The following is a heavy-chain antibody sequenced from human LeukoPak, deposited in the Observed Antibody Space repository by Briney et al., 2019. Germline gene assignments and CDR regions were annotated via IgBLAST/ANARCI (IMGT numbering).Heavy chain of an antibody. D-gene: IGHD1-1*01. CDR3: TTGGQREY. J-gene: IGHJ4*02. Sequence: GGSLRLSCAASGFSFSNVWMNWVRQAPGKGLEWVGRIKTKGDGGTTDYAAPVKGRITISRDDPKNTLYLQMNSLKTEDTAVYYCTTGGQREYWGQGTLVTVSP. V-gene: IGHV3-15*01. CDR1: GFSFSNVW. CDR2: IKTKGDGGTT.